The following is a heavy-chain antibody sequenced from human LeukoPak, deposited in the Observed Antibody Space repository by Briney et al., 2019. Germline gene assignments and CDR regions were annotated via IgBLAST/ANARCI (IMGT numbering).Heavy chain of an antibody. CDR1: GYTFTSYY. V-gene: IGHV1-46*01. Sequence: ASVKVSCKASGYTFTSYYMHWVRQAPGQGLEWMGIINPSRGSTSYAQRFQGRVTMTRDTSTSTVYMELSSLRSEDTAVYYCAGDRAVGIFYYGSGSHNWFDPWGQGTLVTVSS. CDR3: AGDRAVGIFYYGSGSHNWFDP. CDR2: INPSRGST. D-gene: IGHD3-10*01. J-gene: IGHJ5*02.